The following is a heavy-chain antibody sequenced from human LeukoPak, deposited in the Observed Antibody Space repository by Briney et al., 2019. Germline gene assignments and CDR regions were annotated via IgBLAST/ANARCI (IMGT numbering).Heavy chain of an antibody. CDR1: GYTFTSYY. Sequence: ASVKVSFTASGYTFTSYYMHWVRQAPGQGLEWMGIVNPSGGSTNYAQKFQGRITMTRDTSTSTVYMELSLRSEDTAVYYCARDGRYDSSGHTFDYWGQGTLVTVSS. CDR2: VNPSGGST. D-gene: IGHD3-22*01. CDR3: ARDGRYDSSGHTFDY. J-gene: IGHJ4*02. V-gene: IGHV1-46*01.